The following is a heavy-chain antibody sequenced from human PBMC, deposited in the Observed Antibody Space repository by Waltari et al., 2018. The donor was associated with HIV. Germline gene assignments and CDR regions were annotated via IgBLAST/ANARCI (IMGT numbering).Heavy chain of an antibody. Sequence: QLQLQESGPGLVKPSDTLSRTCTVSGGSDSSSVYYWGWIRQRPGKGLEWIGNSYYSENTYYRPSLKSRVTISVDTSKNHFSLSVTSVTAADTAVYYCARGPGYYFDSWGQGTLVTVSS. J-gene: IGHJ4*02. CDR2: SYYSENT. D-gene: IGHD3-10*01. V-gene: IGHV4-39*02. CDR3: ARGPGYYFDS. CDR1: GGSDSSSVYY.